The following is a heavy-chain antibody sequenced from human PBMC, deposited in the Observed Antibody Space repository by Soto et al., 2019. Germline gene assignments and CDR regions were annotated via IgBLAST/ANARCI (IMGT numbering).Heavy chain of an antibody. D-gene: IGHD2-21*02. CDR3: VQTRCGGDCLQSYSSHSYYGLDV. Sequence: QITLKESGPPLVKPTQTLTLTCTFSGLSLSTIGEGVGWIRQPPGKALEWLALVYWDDDKRYSPSLKSRLTITKDPSVNQVVLTMTNMGPVDTATYYCVQTRCGGDCLQSYSSHSYYGLDVWGQGTTVTVS. V-gene: IGHV2-5*02. J-gene: IGHJ6*02. CDR1: GLSLSTIGEG. CDR2: VYWDDDK.